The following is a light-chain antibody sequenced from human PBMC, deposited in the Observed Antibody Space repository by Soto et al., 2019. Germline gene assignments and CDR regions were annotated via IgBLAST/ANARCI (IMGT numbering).Light chain of an antibody. Sequence: EIVLTQSPGTLSLSPGERATLSCRASQSVSSSYLAWYQQKPGQAPRLLIYGASSRATGIPDRFSGSGSGTDFTLTISRLEPEDFAVYYCQKYGSSPRVTLGQGTRLEIK. CDR1: QSVSSSY. CDR3: QKYGSSPRVT. J-gene: IGKJ5*01. CDR2: GAS. V-gene: IGKV3-20*01.